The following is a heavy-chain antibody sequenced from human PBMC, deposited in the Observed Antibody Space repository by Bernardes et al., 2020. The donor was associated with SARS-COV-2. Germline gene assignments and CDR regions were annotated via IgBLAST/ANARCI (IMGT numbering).Heavy chain of an antibody. CDR2: IYSGGST. CDR1: GFSVSSNY. V-gene: IGHV3-53*01. Sequence: GALRLSCAASGFSVSSNYMSWVRQAPGKGLEWVSVIYSGGSTYYADSVKGRFTISRDNSKNTLYLQMNSLRAEDTAVYYCARTDWFDPWGQGALVTVSS. CDR3: ARTDWFDP. J-gene: IGHJ5*02.